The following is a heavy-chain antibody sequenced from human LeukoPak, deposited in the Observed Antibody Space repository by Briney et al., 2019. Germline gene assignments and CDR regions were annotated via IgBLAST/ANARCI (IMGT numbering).Heavy chain of an antibody. V-gene: IGHV1-46*01. CDR1: GYTFTSYY. D-gene: IGHD3-10*01. J-gene: IGHJ4*02. CDR3: ATAGFGEFFFEY. Sequence: GASVKVSCKASGYTFTSYYIHWVRQAPGQGLEWMGIINPSGGSTIYAQKFQGRVTMTEDTSTDTAYMELSSLRSEDTAVYYCATAGFGEFFFEYWGQGTLVTVSS. CDR2: INPSGGST.